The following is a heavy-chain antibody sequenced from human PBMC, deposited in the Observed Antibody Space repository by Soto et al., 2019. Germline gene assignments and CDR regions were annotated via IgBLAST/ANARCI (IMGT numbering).Heavy chain of an antibody. J-gene: IGHJ6*02. D-gene: IGHD2-2*01. V-gene: IGHV1-69*01. CDR3: ARDSSGLSSNNHYYYGMDV. CDR2: IIPIFGTA. Sequence: VRQAPGQGLEWMGGIIPIFGTANYAQKFQGRVTITADESTSTAYMELSSLRSEDTAVYYCARDSSGLSSNNHYYYGMDVWGQGTTVTVSS.